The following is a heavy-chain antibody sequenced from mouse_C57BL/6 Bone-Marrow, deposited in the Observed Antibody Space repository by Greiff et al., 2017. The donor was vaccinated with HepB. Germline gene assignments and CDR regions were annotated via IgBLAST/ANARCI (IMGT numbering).Heavy chain of an antibody. Sequence: QVQLQQSGAELAKPGASVKLSCKASGYTFTSYWMHWVKQRPGQGLEWIGYINPSSGYTKYNQKFKDKATLTADKSSSTTYMQLSSLTYEDSAVYYCARSRLRYYFASWGQGTTLTVSS. CDR1: GYTFTSYW. CDR2: INPSSGYT. J-gene: IGHJ2*01. CDR3: ARSRLRYYFAS. V-gene: IGHV1-7*01. D-gene: IGHD2-4*01.